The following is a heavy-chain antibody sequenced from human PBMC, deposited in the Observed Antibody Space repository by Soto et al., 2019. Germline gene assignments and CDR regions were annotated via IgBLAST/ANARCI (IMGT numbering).Heavy chain of an antibody. CDR2: IRSSGRGT. V-gene: IGHV3-23*01. D-gene: IGHD1-26*01. Sequence: EVQLLESGGNLVQPGGSLRLSCAASGFTFSNYAMSWVRQAPGKGLEWVSGIRSSGRGTFYADSVKGRFTISRDNSENSLYLQMNSLRAEDTAVYYCAKETAIVGEPCFDYWGQGSLVTVSS. CDR3: AKETAIVGEPCFDY. J-gene: IGHJ4*02. CDR1: GFTFSNYA.